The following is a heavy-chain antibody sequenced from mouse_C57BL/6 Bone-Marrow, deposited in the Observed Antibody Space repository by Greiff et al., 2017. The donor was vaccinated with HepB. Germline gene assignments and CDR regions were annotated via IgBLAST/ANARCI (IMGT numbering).Heavy chain of an antibody. D-gene: IGHD3-2*02. CDR2: IDPEDGDT. CDR1: GFNIKDYY. Sequence: EVQLQQSGAELVRPRASVKLSCTASGFNIKDYYMHWVKQRPEQGLEWIGRIDPEDGDTEYAPKFQGKATMTADTSSNTAYLQLSSLTSEDTAVYYCTTGQLRLPWFAYWGQGTLVTVSA. J-gene: IGHJ3*01. CDR3: TTGQLRLPWFAY. V-gene: IGHV14-1*01.